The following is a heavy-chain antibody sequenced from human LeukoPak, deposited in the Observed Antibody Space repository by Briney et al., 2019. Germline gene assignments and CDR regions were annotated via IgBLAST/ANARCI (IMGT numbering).Heavy chain of an antibody. CDR1: GFTFNDYA. D-gene: IGHD4-17*01. CDR3: PKDLGDYGDSGKDY. CDR2: INADGGST. J-gene: IGHJ4*02. Sequence: AGSLRLACAASGFTFNDYAMHWVRQAPGRGLEWVSLINADGGSTYYADSVKGRFTISRDNSKNSLFLQMNSLRTEDTALYYCPKDLGDYGDSGKDYWGQGTLVTVSS. V-gene: IGHV3-43*02.